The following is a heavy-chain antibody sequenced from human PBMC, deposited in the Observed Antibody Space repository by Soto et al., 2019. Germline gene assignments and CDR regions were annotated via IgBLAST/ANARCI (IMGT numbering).Heavy chain of an antibody. Sequence: ASVKVSCKASGYTFTSYYMHWVRQAPGQGLEWMGIINPSGGSTSYAQKFQGRVTTTRDTSTSTVYMELSSLRSEDTAVYYCAIAMAGKWHPFDYWGHGTLVTVSS. D-gene: IGHD6-19*01. CDR2: INPSGGST. J-gene: IGHJ4*01. V-gene: IGHV1-46*01. CDR3: AIAMAGKWHPFDY. CDR1: GYTFTSYY.